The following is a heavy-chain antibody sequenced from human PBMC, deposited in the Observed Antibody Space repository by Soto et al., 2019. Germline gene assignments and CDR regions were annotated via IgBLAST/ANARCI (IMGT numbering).Heavy chain of an antibody. CDR3: ARDLWETYDILTGYYRQSYFDY. V-gene: IGHV3-21*01. Sequence: GGSLRLSCAASGFTFSSYSMNWVRQAPGKGLEWVSSISSSSSYIYYADSVKGRFTISRDNAKNSLYLQMNSLRAEDTAVYYCARDLWETYDILTGYYRQSYFDYWGQGTLVTVSS. D-gene: IGHD3-9*01. J-gene: IGHJ4*02. CDR1: GFTFSSYS. CDR2: ISSSSSYI.